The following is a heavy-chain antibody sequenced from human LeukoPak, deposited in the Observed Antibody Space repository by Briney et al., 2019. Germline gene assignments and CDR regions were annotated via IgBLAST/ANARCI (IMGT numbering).Heavy chain of an antibody. D-gene: IGHD2-15*01. CDR1: GDSISSNNYL. CDR3: ARKPKDCSGGTCYWYYFDY. Sequence: SETLSLTCTVSGDSISSNNYLWAWIRQPPGKGLEWIGNIYSSGSPYYNPSLQSRVTISLDTSKNQFSLNLSSVTAADTAVYYCARKPKDCSGGTCYWYYFDYWGQGTLVTVSS. J-gene: IGHJ4*02. V-gene: IGHV4-39*07. CDR2: IYSSGSP.